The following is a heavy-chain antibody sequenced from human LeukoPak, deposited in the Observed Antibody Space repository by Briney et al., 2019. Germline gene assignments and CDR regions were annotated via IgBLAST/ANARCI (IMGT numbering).Heavy chain of an antibody. CDR1: GFIFSAYA. V-gene: IGHV3-30*04. D-gene: IGHD5-18*01. CDR3: AREEYKYGLGALDV. CDR2: ISIDGKTQ. J-gene: IGHJ6*02. Sequence: AGGSLRLFCTACGFIFSAYAMQWLRQAPGKGLEWVAVISIDGKTQYYADSVRGRFNISRDNSENTLYLEMSSLRGEDTGIFYCAREEYKYGLGALDVWGQGTTVTVSS.